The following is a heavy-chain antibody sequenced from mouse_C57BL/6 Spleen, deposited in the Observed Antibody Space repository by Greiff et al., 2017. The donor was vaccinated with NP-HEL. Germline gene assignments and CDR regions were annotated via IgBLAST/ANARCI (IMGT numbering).Heavy chain of an antibody. CDR1: GYTFTSYW. CDR2: IDPSDSYT. D-gene: IGHD1-1*01. J-gene: IGHJ1*03. V-gene: IGHV1-69*01. CDR3: ARRKNYGSSYGYFDV. Sequence: VQLQQSGAELVMPGASVKLSCKASGYTFTSYWMHWVKQRPGQGLEWIGEIDPSDSYTNYNQKFKGKSTLTVDKSSSTAYMQLSSLTSEDSAVYYCARRKNYGSSYGYFDVWGTGTTVTVSS.